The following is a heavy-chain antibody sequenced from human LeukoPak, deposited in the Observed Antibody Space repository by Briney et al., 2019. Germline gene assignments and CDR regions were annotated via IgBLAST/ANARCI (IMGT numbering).Heavy chain of an antibody. Sequence: SETLSLTCTVSGGSISSGGYYWSWIRQHPGKGLEWIGYIYYSGSTYYNPSLKSRVTISVDTSKNQFSPKLSSVTVADTGVYYCARDTQIFSAIKKFHYYGMDVWGQGTTVSVSS. CDR2: IYYSGST. CDR1: GGSISSGGYY. CDR3: ARDTQIFSAIKKFHYYGMDV. V-gene: IGHV4-31*03. D-gene: IGHD2-21*01. J-gene: IGHJ6*02.